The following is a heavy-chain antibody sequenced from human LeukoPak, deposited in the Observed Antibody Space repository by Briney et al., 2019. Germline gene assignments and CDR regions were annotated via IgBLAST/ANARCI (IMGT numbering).Heavy chain of an antibody. CDR1: GFTFSRYA. J-gene: IGHJ4*02. D-gene: IGHD3-9*01. CDR2: ISGSGGTP. V-gene: IGHV3-23*01. Sequence: GGSLRLSCTASGFTFSRYAMSWLREAPGKGLEWVSAISGSGGTPYYADSVKGRCTISRDNSKNPLYLQMNSLRAEDTAVYYCAKDSFTYYDILTGYFPFDYWGQGTLVTVSS. CDR3: AKDSFTYYDILTGYFPFDY.